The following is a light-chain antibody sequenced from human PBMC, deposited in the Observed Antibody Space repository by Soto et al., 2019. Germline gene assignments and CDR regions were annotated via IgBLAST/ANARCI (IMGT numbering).Light chain of an antibody. CDR3: QKYNSALLT. CDR2: AAS. Sequence: DIQMTQSPSSLSASVGDRVTITCRASQGISNYLAWYQQRPGKVPKLLIYAASTLQSGVPSRFSGSGSGTDVTLTISSLQPEDVATYYCQKYNSALLTFGPETKVDIK. J-gene: IGKJ3*01. CDR1: QGISNY. V-gene: IGKV1-27*01.